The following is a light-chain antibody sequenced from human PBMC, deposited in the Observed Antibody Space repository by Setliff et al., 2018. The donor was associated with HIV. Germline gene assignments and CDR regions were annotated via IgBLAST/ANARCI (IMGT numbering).Light chain of an antibody. Sequence: ALTQPASVSGSPGQSITISCTGTSSDVGAYNYVSWYQQYPGKAPKLMIYEVSNRPSGVSNRFSGSKSGNTASLTISGLQAEDEADYYCCSYTSRNTDVFGTGTKVTVL. V-gene: IGLV2-14*01. J-gene: IGLJ1*01. CDR2: EVS. CDR3: CSYTSRNTDV. CDR1: SSDVGAYNY.